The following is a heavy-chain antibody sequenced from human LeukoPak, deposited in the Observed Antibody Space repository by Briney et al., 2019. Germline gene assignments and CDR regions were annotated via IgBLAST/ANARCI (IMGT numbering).Heavy chain of an antibody. J-gene: IGHJ4*02. CDR1: GFTFSSYA. V-gene: IGHV3-23*01. CDR2: ISGSGGST. Sequence: GGSLRLSCAASGFTFSSYAMSWVRQAPGKGLEWVSAISGSGGSTYYADSVKGRFTISRDNSKNTLYLQMNSLRAEDTAVYYCAREVGYYYGSGRLDYWGQGTLVTVSS. CDR3: AREVGYYYGSGRLDY. D-gene: IGHD3-10*01.